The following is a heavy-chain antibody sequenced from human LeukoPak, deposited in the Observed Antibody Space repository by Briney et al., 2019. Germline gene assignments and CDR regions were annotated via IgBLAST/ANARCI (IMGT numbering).Heavy chain of an antibody. CDR2: IYYSGST. J-gene: IGHJ4*02. Sequence: TSETLSLTCTVSGGSISSYYWSWIRQPPGKGLEWSGYIYYSGSTNYNPSLKSRVTISVDTSKNQFSLKLSSVTAADTAVYYCARYPNGGWYGFDYWGQGTLVTVSS. CDR1: GGSISSYY. D-gene: IGHD6-19*01. CDR3: ARYPNGGWYGFDY. V-gene: IGHV4-59*01.